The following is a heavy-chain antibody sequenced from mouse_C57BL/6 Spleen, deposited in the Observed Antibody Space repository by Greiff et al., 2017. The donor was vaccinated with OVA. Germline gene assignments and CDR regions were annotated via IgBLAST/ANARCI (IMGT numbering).Heavy chain of an antibody. CDR3: TGITTGFAY. Sequence: EVQLQQSGGGLVQPGGSMKLSCVASGFTFSNYWMNWVRQSPEKGLEWVAQIRLKSDNYATHYAESVKGRFTISRDDSKSSVYLQMNNLRAEDTGIYYCTGITTGFAYWGQGTLVTVSA. J-gene: IGHJ3*01. CDR2: IRLKSDNYAT. V-gene: IGHV6-3*01. D-gene: IGHD1-1*01. CDR1: GFTFSNYW.